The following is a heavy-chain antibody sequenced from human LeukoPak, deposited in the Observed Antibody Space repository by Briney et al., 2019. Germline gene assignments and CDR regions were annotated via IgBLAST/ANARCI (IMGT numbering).Heavy chain of an antibody. D-gene: IGHD6-13*01. CDR1: GFTFSTYA. V-gene: IGHV3-23*01. Sequence: GGSLRLSCAASGFTFSTYAMSWVRQAPGKGLEWVSTISGNGGTIYYADSVKGRFTISRDNSKNTLYLQMNRLRVEDPAVYYCAKPPPDSSSWLFDYWSQGTLVTVSS. J-gene: IGHJ4*02. CDR3: AKPPPDSSSWLFDY. CDR2: ISGNGGTI.